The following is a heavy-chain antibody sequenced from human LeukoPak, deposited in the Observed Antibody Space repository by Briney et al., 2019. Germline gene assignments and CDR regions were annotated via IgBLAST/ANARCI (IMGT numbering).Heavy chain of an antibody. J-gene: IGHJ5*02. CDR1: GGSISSYY. CDR2: IYTSGST. D-gene: IGHD2-2*02. Sequence: SETLSLTCTVSGGSISSYYWSWLRQPPGKGLEWVGYIYTSGSTNYNPSLKRRVTISVDTSKNQFSLKLSSVTAADTAVYYCARGSRYCSSTSCYIWWFDRWGQGTLVTVSS. CDR3: ARGSRYCSSTSCYIWWFDR. V-gene: IGHV4-4*09.